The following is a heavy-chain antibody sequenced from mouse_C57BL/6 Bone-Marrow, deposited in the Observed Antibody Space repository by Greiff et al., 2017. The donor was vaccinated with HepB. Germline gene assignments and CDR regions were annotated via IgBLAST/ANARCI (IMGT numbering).Heavy chain of an antibody. CDR3: ARSLLRYAMDY. J-gene: IGHJ4*01. Sequence: QVQLKQPGAELVMPGASVKLSCKASGYTFTSYWMHWVKQRPGQGLEWIGEIDPSDSYTNYNQKFKGKSTLTVDKSSSTAYMQLSSLTSEDSAVYYCARSLLRYAMDYWGQGTSVTFSS. CDR1: GYTFTSYW. CDR2: IDPSDSYT. D-gene: IGHD1-1*01. V-gene: IGHV1-69*01.